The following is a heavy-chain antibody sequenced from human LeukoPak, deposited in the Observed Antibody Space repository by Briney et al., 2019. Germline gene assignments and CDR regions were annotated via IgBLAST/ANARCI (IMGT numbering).Heavy chain of an antibody. Sequence: SETLSLTCAVYGGSFSGYYWSWIRQPPGKGLEWIGEINHSGSTNYNPSLKSRVNISVDTSKNQFSLKLSSVTAADTAVYYCARAPYSSSWSTTPGGYYFDYWGQGTLVTVSS. CDR3: ARAPYSSSWSTTPGGYYFDY. V-gene: IGHV4-34*01. CDR1: GGSFSGYY. J-gene: IGHJ4*02. D-gene: IGHD6-13*01. CDR2: INHSGST.